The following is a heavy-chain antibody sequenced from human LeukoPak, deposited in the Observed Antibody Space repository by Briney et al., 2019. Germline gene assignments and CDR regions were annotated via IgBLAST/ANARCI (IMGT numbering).Heavy chain of an antibody. CDR1: GGSFSNYY. J-gene: IGHJ3*02. D-gene: IGHD3-22*01. CDR3: ARGPYSYDSSGAFDI. V-gene: IGHV4-34*01. Sequence: PSETLSLTCAVYGGSFSNYYWSWIRQPPGKGLEWIGKINHSGSTNYNPSLKSRVTISVDTSKNQFSLKLSSVTAADTAVYFCARGPYSYDSSGAFDIWGQGTMVTVSS. CDR2: INHSGST.